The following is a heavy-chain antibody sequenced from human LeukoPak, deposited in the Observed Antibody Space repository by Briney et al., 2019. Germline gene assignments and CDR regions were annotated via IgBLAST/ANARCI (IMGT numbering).Heavy chain of an antibody. D-gene: IGHD4-11*01. Sequence: GGSLRLSCAASGFTFSHYSMNWVRQAPGKGLEWVSSMSINSGLIYYADSVKGRFTISSDNAKNSLYLQMNSLRAEDTAVYYCAREFDYSTSGAGYWGQGTLVTVSS. CDR2: MSINSGLI. J-gene: IGHJ4*02. CDR3: AREFDYSTSGAGY. V-gene: IGHV3-21*01. CDR1: GFTFSHYS.